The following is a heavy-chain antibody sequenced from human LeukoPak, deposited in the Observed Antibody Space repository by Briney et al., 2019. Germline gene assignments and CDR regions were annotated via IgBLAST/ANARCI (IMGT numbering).Heavy chain of an antibody. Sequence: PSGTLSLTCTVPGGSISSHYWNWIRQPPGKGLEWIGYVHHSGSTNYNPSLRSRVTISADTSKNQFSLKLRSVTAAGTAVYYCAREAVAGGYNWFDPWGQGTLVTVSS. CDR1: GGSISSHY. J-gene: IGHJ5*02. V-gene: IGHV4-59*11. CDR2: VHHSGST. CDR3: AREAVAGGYNWFDP. D-gene: IGHD6-19*01.